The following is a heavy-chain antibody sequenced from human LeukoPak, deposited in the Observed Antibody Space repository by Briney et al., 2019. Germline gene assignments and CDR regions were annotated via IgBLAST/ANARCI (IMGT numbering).Heavy chain of an antibody. J-gene: IGHJ4*02. D-gene: IGHD1-26*01. Sequence: GGSLRLSCAASGFTVSSNYMSWVRQAPGKGLEWVSVIYSGGSTYYADSVKGRFTISRDNSKNTLYLQMNSLRAEDTAVYYCAKDLMYSGSYYILDYWGQGTLVTVSS. CDR3: AKDLMYSGSYYILDY. V-gene: IGHV3-53*01. CDR2: IYSGGST. CDR1: GFTVSSNY.